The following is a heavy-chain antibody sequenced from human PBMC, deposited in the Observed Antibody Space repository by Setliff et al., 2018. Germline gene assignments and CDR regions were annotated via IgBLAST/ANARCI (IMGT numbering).Heavy chain of an antibody. CDR1: AHIFNSYG. V-gene: IGHV1-18*01. D-gene: IGHD2-15*01. J-gene: IGHJ3*01. CDR3: AISTLSICSGGSCSNAFDV. Sequence: ASVKVSCKSSAHIFNSYGISWVRQAPGQGLEWMGWISSYNDVTNYAQRFQGRVTMTTDTSASAAYLELRNLRSDDTAVYYCAISTLSICSGGSCSNAFDVWGQGTMVTVSS. CDR2: ISSYNDVT.